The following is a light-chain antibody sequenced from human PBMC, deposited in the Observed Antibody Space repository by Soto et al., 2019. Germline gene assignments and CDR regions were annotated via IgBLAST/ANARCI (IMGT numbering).Light chain of an antibody. CDR1: QGISSW. CDR3: QQANSFPWT. J-gene: IGKJ1*01. CDR2: AAS. Sequence: DIQMTQSPSSVYASVGDRVTITCGASQGISSWLAWYQQKPGKAPKLLIYAASTLQSGVTSRFSSSVSGTDVTLTINSQQREHRATSLCQQANSFPWTFGQGPTVAIK. V-gene: IGKV1-12*02.